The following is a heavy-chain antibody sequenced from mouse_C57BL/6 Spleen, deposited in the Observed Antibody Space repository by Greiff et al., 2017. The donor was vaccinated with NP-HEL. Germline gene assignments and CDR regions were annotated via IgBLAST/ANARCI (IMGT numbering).Heavy chain of an antibody. Sequence: VKLVESGPGLVQPSQSLSITCTVSGFSLTSYGVHWVRQSPGKGLEWLGVIWRGGSTDYNAAFMSRLSITKDNSKSQVFFKMNSLQADDTAIYYCAKSLYYYGSSYWYFDVWGTGTTVTVSS. CDR3: AKSLYYYGSSYWYFDV. CDR1: GFSLTSYG. V-gene: IGHV2-5*01. J-gene: IGHJ1*03. CDR2: IWRGGST. D-gene: IGHD1-1*01.